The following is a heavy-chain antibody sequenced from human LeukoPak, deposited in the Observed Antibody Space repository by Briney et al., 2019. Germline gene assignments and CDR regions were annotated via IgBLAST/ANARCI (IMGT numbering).Heavy chain of an antibody. Sequence: GRSLRLSCAASGFTFDDYAMHWVRQAPGKGLEWVSGISWNSGSIGYADSVKGRFTISRDNAKNSLYLQMNSLRAEDTALYYCAKDIGGYYYYYYMDVWGKGITVTVSS. D-gene: IGHD4-23*01. CDR1: GFTFDDYA. CDR2: ISWNSGSI. CDR3: AKDIGGYYYYYYMDV. V-gene: IGHV3-9*01. J-gene: IGHJ6*03.